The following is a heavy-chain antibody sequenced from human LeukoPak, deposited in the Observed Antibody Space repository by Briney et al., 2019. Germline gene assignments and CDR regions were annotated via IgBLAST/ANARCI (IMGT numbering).Heavy chain of an antibody. Sequence: GGSLRLSCAASGFTFSSYAMHWVRQAPGKWLEWVAVISYDGSNKYYADSVKGRFTISRDNAKNSLYLQMNSLRAEDTAVYYCASGLGGQLWLFDYWGQGTLVTVSS. CDR3: ASGLGGQLWLFDY. V-gene: IGHV3-30*04. CDR1: GFTFSSYA. J-gene: IGHJ4*02. CDR2: ISYDGSNK. D-gene: IGHD5-18*01.